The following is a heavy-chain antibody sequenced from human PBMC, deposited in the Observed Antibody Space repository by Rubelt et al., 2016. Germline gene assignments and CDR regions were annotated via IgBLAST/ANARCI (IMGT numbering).Heavy chain of an antibody. CDR2: ISGAGETT. J-gene: IGHJ4*02. Sequence: GGGLVQPGGSLRLSCAASGFTVSSNYMSWVRQAPGKGLEWVASISGAGETTYYADSVKGRFTISRDNAKNTLYLHMNSLRAEDTAVYYCAKRGGSREDVVVVAAPMYWGQGTLVTVSS. CDR3: AKRGGSREDVVVVAAPMY. CDR1: GFTVSSNY. D-gene: IGHD2-21*02. V-gene: IGHV3-23*01.